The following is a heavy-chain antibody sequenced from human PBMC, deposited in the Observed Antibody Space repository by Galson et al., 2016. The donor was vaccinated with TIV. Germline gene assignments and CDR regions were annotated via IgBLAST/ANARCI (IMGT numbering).Heavy chain of an antibody. J-gene: IGHJ6*03. CDR3: AKGQLRAARRFYYMDV. V-gene: IGHV3-9*01. CDR1: GFTFQDYA. D-gene: IGHD1-1*01. CDR2: ISWNSGTT. Sequence: SLRLSCAASGFTFQDYAMHWVRQFPGRGLEWVSVISWNSGTTVYADSVKGRFIISRDNAKNSLYLQMNSLTPEDTALYYCAKGQLRAARRFYYMDVWGKGTMVTVSS.